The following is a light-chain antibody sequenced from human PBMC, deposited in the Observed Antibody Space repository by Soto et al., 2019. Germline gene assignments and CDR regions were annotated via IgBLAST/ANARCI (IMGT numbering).Light chain of an antibody. CDR2: DAS. V-gene: IGKV1-33*01. J-gene: IGKJ5*01. CDR1: QDISHY. Sequence: DIQMTQSPSSLSASVVDTVTITFQASQDISHYLNWYQQKPGKALKLLIYDASNLHPGVPSRFRGSGSGTEFSFNITSLQPEDVATYYCQQYHDLPITFGQGTRLEI. CDR3: QQYHDLPIT.